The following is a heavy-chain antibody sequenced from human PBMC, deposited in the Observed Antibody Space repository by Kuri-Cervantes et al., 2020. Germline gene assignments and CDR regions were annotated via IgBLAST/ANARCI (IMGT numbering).Heavy chain of an antibody. CDR3: ARGNTQFTCHFHY. Sequence: GESLKISCTASGFTFGDYAMSWFRQAPGKGLEWVGFIRSKAYGGTTEYAASVKGRFTISRDDSKSIAYLQMNSLKTEDTAVYYCARGNTQFTCHFHYWGQGTLVTVSS. J-gene: IGHJ4*02. D-gene: IGHD5-24*01. CDR1: GFTFGDYA. V-gene: IGHV3-49*03. CDR2: IRSKAYGGTT.